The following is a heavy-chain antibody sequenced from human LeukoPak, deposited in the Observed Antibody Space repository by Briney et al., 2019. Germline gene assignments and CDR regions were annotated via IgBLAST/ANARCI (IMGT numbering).Heavy chain of an antibody. J-gene: IGHJ4*02. CDR2: IKSDGTGI. D-gene: IGHD3-3*01. Sequence: PGGSLRLSCAASGFTFSSYWMHWVRQAPGKGLVWVSRIKSDGTGITYTDSVEGRFTISRDNAKNTLYLQMNSLRDEDTAVYYCVRGQTIDYWGQGTLVTVSS. V-gene: IGHV3-74*01. CDR1: GFTFSSYW. CDR3: VRGQTIDY.